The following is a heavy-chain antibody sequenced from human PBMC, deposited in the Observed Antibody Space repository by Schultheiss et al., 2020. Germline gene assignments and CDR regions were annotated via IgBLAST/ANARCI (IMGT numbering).Heavy chain of an antibody. J-gene: IGHJ5*02. D-gene: IGHD6-19*01. CDR1: GGSVSSGSYY. Sequence: SETLSLTCTVSGGSVSSGSYYWSWIRQTPGEGLEWIGYIYYSGSTNYNPSLKSRVTISVDTSKNQFSLKLSSVTAADTAVYYCARGGFSRSGWLNWFDPWGQGTLVTVSS. V-gene: IGHV4-61*01. CDR2: IYYSGST. CDR3: ARGGFSRSGWLNWFDP.